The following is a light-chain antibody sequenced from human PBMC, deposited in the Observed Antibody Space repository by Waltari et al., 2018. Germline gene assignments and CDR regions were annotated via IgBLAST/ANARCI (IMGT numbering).Light chain of an antibody. CDR2: EDN. Sequence: SLDLTQPPSVSVSPGQTATITCSGDTLGDKFVSWYRQKSGQSPVLVMFEDNKRPSGVPERSSGSRCGSTATLTGSETQAIDEADFYCQARDSDTVVFGGGTKLTVL. CDR3: QARDSDTVV. J-gene: IGLJ3*02. CDR1: TLGDKF. V-gene: IGLV3-1*01.